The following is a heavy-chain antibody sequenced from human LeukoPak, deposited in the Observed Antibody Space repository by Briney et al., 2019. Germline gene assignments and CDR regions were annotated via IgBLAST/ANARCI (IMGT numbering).Heavy chain of an antibody. CDR3: ATDPSQDGSGSHGLI. CDR1: GYTLTELS. J-gene: IGHJ3*02. Sequence: ASVKVSCKVSGYTLTELSMHWVRQAPGKGLEWMGGFDPEDGETIYAQKFQGRVTMTEDTSTDTAYMELSSLSSEDTAVYYCATDPSQDGSGSHGLIWGQETMVTVSS. D-gene: IGHD3-10*01. CDR2: FDPEDGET. V-gene: IGHV1-24*01.